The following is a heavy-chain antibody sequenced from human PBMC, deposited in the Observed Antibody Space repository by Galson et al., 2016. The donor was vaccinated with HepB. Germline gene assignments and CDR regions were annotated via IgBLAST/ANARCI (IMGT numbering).Heavy chain of an antibody. CDR3: AKAPSGWKRGPFDY. Sequence: SLRLSCAVSGFTFSSYAMSWVRQAPGKGLEWVSAISGSGGSTYYADSVKGRFTISRDNSKNTLYLQMNSLRAEDTALYYCAKAPSGWKRGPFDYWGQGTLVTVSS. D-gene: IGHD6-19*01. CDR1: GFTFSSYA. CDR2: ISGSGGST. V-gene: IGHV3-23*01. J-gene: IGHJ4*02.